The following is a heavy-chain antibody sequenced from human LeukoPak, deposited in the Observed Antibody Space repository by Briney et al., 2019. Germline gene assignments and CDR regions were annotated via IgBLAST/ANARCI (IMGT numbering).Heavy chain of an antibody. V-gene: IGHV4-39*01. CDR3: ARRRPSHYFDY. Sequence: PSETLSLTRTVSGGSISSSSYYWGWIRQPPGKGLEWIGGIYYSGSTYYNPSLKSRVTISVDTSKNQFSLKLSSVTAADTAVYYCARRRPSHYFDYWGQGTLVTVSS. CDR1: GGSISSSSYY. J-gene: IGHJ4*02. CDR2: IYYSGST.